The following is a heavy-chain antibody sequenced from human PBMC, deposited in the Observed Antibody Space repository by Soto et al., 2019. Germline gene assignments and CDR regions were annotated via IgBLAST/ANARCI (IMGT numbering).Heavy chain of an antibody. V-gene: IGHV4-34*02. CDR3: VARGMTYDFLSGPHPFDP. CDR2: INHRGGA. CDR1: NGSFTDYF. J-gene: IGHJ5*02. D-gene: IGHD3-3*01. Sequence: QVQLQQWGAGLLKPSETLSLTCAAHNGSFTDYFWTWIRQSPGRGLEWIGEINHRGGATYNPSLRSRVNISIDTSKNPFSLSLRSLTAADTAVYYCVARGMTYDFLSGPHPFDPWGHGTLVTVSS.